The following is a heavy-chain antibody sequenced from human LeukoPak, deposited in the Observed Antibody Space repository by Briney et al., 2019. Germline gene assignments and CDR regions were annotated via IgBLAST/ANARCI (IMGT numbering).Heavy chain of an antibody. Sequence: ETLSLTCTVSGGSISSFYWSWIRQPPGKGLEWVSSISGSGGNTFYADSVKGRFTISRDNSKNTLYLQMNSLRAEDTAAYHCAKGRNEDGDAALNYWGQGTLVTVSS. CDR2: ISGSGGNT. J-gene: IGHJ4*02. CDR3: AKGRNEDGDAALNY. CDR1: GGSISSFY. D-gene: IGHD4-17*01. V-gene: IGHV3-23*01.